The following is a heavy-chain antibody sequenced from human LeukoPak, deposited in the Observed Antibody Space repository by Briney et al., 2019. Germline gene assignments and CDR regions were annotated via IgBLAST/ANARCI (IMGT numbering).Heavy chain of an antibody. CDR3: AREEYYYDSSGPSAGEYFQR. D-gene: IGHD3-22*01. Sequence: GSLRLSCAASGFTFSSYAMHWVRQAPGKGLEWVAVISYDGSNKYYADSVKGRFTISRDNSKNTLYLQMNSLRAEDTAVYYCAREEYYYDSSGPSAGEYFQRWGQGTLVTVSS. CDR1: GFTFSSYA. V-gene: IGHV3-30-3*01. J-gene: IGHJ1*01. CDR2: ISYDGSNK.